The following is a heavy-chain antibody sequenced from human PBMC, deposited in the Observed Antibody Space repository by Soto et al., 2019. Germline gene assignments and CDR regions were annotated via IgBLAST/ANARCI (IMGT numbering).Heavy chain of an antibody. Sequence: SETLSLTCTVSGGSISSNSHYWGWIRQPPGKGLEWIGSIFNSGSTKYNASLKSRVTISVDTSKDQFSLRLSSVTVADTAVYYCAMLLTGNYYIDSWGHGTLVTVS. J-gene: IGHJ5*01. CDR1: GGSISSNSHY. V-gene: IGHV4-39*01. CDR2: IFNSGST. D-gene: IGHD1-7*01. CDR3: AMLLTGNYYIDS.